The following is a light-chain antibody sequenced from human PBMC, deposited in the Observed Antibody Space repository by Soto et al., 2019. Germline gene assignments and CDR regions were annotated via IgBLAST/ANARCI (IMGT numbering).Light chain of an antibody. CDR2: AAS. J-gene: IGKJ4*01. Sequence: ETVSTQSPATVSLSPGDRATLTCRASQSVSSNKLAWYQQKPGQAPRLLIYAASSRATGIPDRFSGSGSGTDFTLTISRLEPEDFAVYYCQQYGSSPALTFGGGTKVDIK. CDR1: QSVSSNK. CDR3: QQYGSSPALT. V-gene: IGKV3-20*01.